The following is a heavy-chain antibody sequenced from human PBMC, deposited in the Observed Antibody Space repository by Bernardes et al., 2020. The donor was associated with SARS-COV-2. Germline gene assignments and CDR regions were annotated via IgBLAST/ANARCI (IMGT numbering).Heavy chain of an antibody. CDR2: IWYDGSNK. V-gene: IGHV3-33*01. CDR1: GFTFSSYG. D-gene: IGHD2-21*02. J-gene: IGHJ4*02. Sequence: GSLSLSRAASGFTFSSYGMHWVRTAPGKGLEWVAVIWYDGSNKYYADSVKGRFTISRDNSKNTLYLQMNSLRAEDTAVYYCARDLEHYGGDSWIDPCAGGLRYWGQGTLVTVSS. CDR3: ARDLEHYGGDSWIDPCAGGLRY.